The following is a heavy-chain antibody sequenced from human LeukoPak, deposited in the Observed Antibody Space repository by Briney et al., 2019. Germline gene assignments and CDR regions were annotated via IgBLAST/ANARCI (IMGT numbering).Heavy chain of an antibody. J-gene: IGHJ5*02. Sequence: GASVKVSCTASGYTFTGYYMHWVRQAPGQGLEWMGWINPNSGGTNYAQKFQGRVNMTRDTSISTAYMELSRLRSDDTAVYYCARLQEQQLVAGTWFDPWGQGTLVTVSS. V-gene: IGHV1-2*02. CDR2: INPNSGGT. D-gene: IGHD6-13*01. CDR1: GYTFTGYY. CDR3: ARLQEQQLVAGTWFDP.